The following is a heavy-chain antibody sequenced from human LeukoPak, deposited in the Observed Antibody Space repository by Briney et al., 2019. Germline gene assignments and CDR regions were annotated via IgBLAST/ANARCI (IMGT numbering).Heavy chain of an antibody. J-gene: IGHJ4*02. D-gene: IGHD6-6*01. Sequence: GGSLRLSCAASGFTFDNYAMHWVRQAPGKGLEWVSGIAWNSGNTGFADSVKGRFTISRDNAKNSVFLQMNNLRVEDTAVFYCARGCRFSRSCPYDYWGQGILVTVSS. CDR3: ARGCRFSRSCPYDY. CDR1: GFTFDNYA. V-gene: IGHV3-9*01. CDR2: IAWNSGNT.